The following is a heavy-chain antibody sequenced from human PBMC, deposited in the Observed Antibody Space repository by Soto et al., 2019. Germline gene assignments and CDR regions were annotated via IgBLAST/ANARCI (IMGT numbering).Heavy chain of an antibody. J-gene: IGHJ6*02. CDR1: GFKYTDFT. CDR3: ARRAWDSYYAIDV. V-gene: IGHV3-30*09. Sequence: ESWGGEVQPGRSLRLSCAASGFKYTDFTLHWVRQAPGKGLEWVAIISYDGSDKYYADSVKGRFVISRDNPKNTLYLEMNSLRPEDTAVYFCARRAWDSYYAIDVWGQGTTVTVFS. CDR2: ISYDGSDK. D-gene: IGHD3-22*01.